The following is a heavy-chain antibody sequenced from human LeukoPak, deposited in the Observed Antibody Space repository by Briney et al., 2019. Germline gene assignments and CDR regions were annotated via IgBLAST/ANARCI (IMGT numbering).Heavy chain of an antibody. CDR3: ARESRVPNWFDP. D-gene: IGHD2-2*01. V-gene: IGHV4-39*07. Sequence: SETLSLTCTVSGGSISSSSYYWSWIRQPPGKGLEWIGEINHSGSTNYNPSLKSRVTISVDTSKNQFSLKLSSVTAADTAVYYCARESRVPNWFDPWGQGTLVTVPS. CDR2: INHSGST. J-gene: IGHJ5*02. CDR1: GGSISSSSYY.